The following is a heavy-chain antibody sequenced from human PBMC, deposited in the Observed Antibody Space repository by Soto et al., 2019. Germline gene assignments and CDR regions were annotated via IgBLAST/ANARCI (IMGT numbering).Heavy chain of an antibody. V-gene: IGHV4-39*01. Sequence: SETLSVTCTVSGGFIITSSYYWGWIRQPPGKGLEWIGSIYYSGSTYYNPSLKSRVTISVDTSKNQFSLKLSSVTAADTAVYYCARDYDSSGDYWGQGTLVTVSS. CDR3: ARDYDSSGDY. D-gene: IGHD3-22*01. CDR1: GGFIITSSYY. J-gene: IGHJ4*02. CDR2: IYYSGST.